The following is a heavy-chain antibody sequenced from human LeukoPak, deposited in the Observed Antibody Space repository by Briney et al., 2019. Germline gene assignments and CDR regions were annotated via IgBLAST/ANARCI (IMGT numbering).Heavy chain of an antibody. Sequence: GGSLRLSCAASGLTFSGFAMYWVRQAPGKGLEWMAVTSYDGSNKNYADSVKGRFTISRDKSKNTLYLQMNSLRIEDTAVYYCARGSPPDYWGQGTLVTVSS. CDR2: TSYDGSNK. V-gene: IGHV3-30-3*01. J-gene: IGHJ4*02. CDR3: ARGSPPDY. CDR1: GLTFSGFA.